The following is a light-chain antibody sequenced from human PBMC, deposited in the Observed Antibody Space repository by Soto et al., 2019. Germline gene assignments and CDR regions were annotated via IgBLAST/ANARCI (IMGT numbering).Light chain of an antibody. CDR3: SSYTSSSLYV. CDR1: SSDIGGYNY. Sequence: QSALTQPASVSGSPGQSITISCTGTSSDIGGYNYVSWYQQHPGKAPKLMIYDVSNRPSGVSNRFSGSKSGNTASLTISGLQADDEADYYCSSYTSSSLYVFGTWTKVTVL. V-gene: IGLV2-14*01. J-gene: IGLJ1*01. CDR2: DVS.